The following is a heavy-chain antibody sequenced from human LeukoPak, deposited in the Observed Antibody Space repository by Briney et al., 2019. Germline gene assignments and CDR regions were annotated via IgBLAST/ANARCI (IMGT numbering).Heavy chain of an antibody. CDR1: GFTFSSYE. Sequence: PGGSLRLSCAASGFTFSSYEMNWVRQAPGKGLEWVSYISSSGSTIYYADSVKGRFTISRDNAKNSLYLQMNSLRAEDTAVYYCARESDIDCSSTSCPGFDIWGQGTMVTASS. J-gene: IGHJ3*02. D-gene: IGHD2-2*01. V-gene: IGHV3-48*03. CDR2: ISSSGSTI. CDR3: ARESDIDCSSTSCPGFDI.